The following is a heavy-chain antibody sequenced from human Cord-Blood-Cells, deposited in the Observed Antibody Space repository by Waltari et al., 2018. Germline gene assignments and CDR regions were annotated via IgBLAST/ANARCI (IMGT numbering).Heavy chain of an antibody. Sequence: VQLLESGGGVVQPGGSLRLSRASSGFTFSSYGMCWVCPAPGKGLEWVSAISGSGGSTYYADSVKGRFTISRDNSKNTLYLQMNSLRAEDTAVYYCAKDLITGTTSAFDIWGQGTMVTVSS. CDR1: GFTFSSYG. CDR2: ISGSGGST. V-gene: IGHV3-23*01. J-gene: IGHJ3*02. D-gene: IGHD1-7*01. CDR3: AKDLITGTTSAFDI.